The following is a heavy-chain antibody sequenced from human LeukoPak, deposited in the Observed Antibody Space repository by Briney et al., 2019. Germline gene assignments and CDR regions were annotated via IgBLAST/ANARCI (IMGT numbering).Heavy chain of an antibody. J-gene: IGHJ4*02. CDR2: ISSSSSYI. CDR3: AHLPSSGTGIVDY. V-gene: IGHV3-21*01. Sequence: SGGSLRLSCAASGFTFSSYSMNWVRQAPGKGLEWVSSISSSSSYIYYADSVKGRFTISRDNAKNSLYLQMNSLRAEDTAVYYCAHLPSSGTGIVDYWGQGTLVTVSS. D-gene: IGHD3-10*01. CDR1: GFTFSSYS.